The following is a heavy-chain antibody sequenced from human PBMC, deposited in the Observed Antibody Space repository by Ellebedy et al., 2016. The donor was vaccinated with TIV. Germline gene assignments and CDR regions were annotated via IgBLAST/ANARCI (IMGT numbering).Heavy chain of an antibody. D-gene: IGHD2-2*01. CDR1: GFPFSTYV. CDR3: VRGGYCSSTSCAPADAFDV. J-gene: IGHJ3*01. Sequence: GESLKISCAASGFPFSTYVMHWVRQAPGKGLEWAAVIWSDGSSKYYADSVKGRFTISGDSSKNTVYLQMTSLRADDTAVYYCVRGGYCSSTSCAPADAFDVWGPGTEVTISS. CDR2: IWSDGSSK. V-gene: IGHV3-33*01.